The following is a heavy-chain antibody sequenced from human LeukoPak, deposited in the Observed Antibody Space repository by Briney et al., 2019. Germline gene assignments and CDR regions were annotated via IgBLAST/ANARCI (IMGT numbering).Heavy chain of an antibody. V-gene: IGHV1-46*01. Sequence: ASVKVSCKAFGYTFTSNYMHWVRQAPGQGPEWMGVISPSGGSTTYAQKFQGRVTITSDESTSTAYMELSSLRSEDTAVYYCARAPSGSYRHDAFDIWGQGTMVTVSS. CDR1: GYTFTSNY. CDR3: ARAPSGSYRHDAFDI. D-gene: IGHD1-26*01. J-gene: IGHJ3*02. CDR2: ISPSGGST.